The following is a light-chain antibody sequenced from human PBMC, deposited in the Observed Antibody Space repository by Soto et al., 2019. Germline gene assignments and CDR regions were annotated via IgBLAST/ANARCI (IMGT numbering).Light chain of an antibody. V-gene: IGKV1-5*01. CDR3: QQYNSYALT. Sequence: DIQMTQSPSTLSASVGDRVTITCRASQSITIWLAWYQQKPGKAPKLLIYDVSSLESGVPSRFSGSGSGTEFTLTISRLQPDDFATYYCQQYNSYALTFGGGTKVEIK. J-gene: IGKJ4*01. CDR1: QSITIW. CDR2: DVS.